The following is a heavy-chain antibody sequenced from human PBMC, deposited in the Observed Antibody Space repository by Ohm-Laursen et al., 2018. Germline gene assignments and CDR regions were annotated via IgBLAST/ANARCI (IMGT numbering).Heavy chain of an antibody. V-gene: IGHV1-2*02. CDR3: ARGTTVTTTNYYYGMDV. D-gene: IGHD4-17*01. CDR1: GYTFTGYY. J-gene: IGHJ6*02. CDR2: INPNSGGT. Sequence: ASVKVSCKASGYTFTGYYMHWVRQAPGQGLGWMGWINPNSGGTNYAQKFQGRVTMTRDTSISTAYMELSRLRSDDTAVYYCARGTTVTTTNYYYGMDVWGQGTTVTVSS.